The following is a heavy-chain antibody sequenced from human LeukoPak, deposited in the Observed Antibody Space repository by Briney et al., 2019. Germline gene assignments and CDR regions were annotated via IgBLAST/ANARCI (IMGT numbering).Heavy chain of an antibody. V-gene: IGHV1-18*01. Sequence: ASVKVSCKASGYTFTSYGISWVRQAPGQGLEWMGIINPSGGSTSYAQKFQGRVTMTTDTSTSTAYMELRSLRSDDTAVYYCARDQDSYGYSDYWGQGTLVTVSS. CDR1: GYTFTSYG. D-gene: IGHD5-18*01. CDR2: INPSGGST. CDR3: ARDQDSYGYSDY. J-gene: IGHJ4*02.